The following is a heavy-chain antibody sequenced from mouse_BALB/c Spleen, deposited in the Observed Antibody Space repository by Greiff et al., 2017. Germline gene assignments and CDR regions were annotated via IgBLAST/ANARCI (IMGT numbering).Heavy chain of an antibody. CDR3: ARGQGGFAY. CDR1: GFTFSSYA. CDR2: ISSGGST. Sequence: EVKLVESGGGLVKPGGSLKLSCAASGFTFSSYAMSWVRQTPEKRLEWVASISSGGSTSYPDSVKGRFTISRDNARNILYLQMSSLRSEDTAMYYCARGQGGFAYWGQGTLVTVSA. V-gene: IGHV5-6-5*01. J-gene: IGHJ3*01.